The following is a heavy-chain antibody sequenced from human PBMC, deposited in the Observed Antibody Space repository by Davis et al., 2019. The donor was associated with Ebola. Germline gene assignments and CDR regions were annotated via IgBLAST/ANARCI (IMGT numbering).Heavy chain of an antibody. CDR1: GFTFSSYA. CDR2: ISYDGSNK. D-gene: IGHD3-22*01. Sequence: PGGSLRLSCAASGFTFSSYAMHWVRQAPGKGLEWVAVISYDGSNKYYADSVKGRFTISRDNSKNTLYLQMNSLRAEDTAVYYCAKTFSPHYCDSSGYWDNWGQGTLVTVSS. V-gene: IGHV3-30-3*02. CDR3: AKTFSPHYCDSSGYWDN. J-gene: IGHJ4*02.